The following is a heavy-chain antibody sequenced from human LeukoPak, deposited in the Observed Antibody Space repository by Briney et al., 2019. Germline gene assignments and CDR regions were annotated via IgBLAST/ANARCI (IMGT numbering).Heavy chain of an antibody. D-gene: IGHD2-15*01. V-gene: IGHV1-46*01. CDR1: GYTFTSYY. CDR3: ARDRDLYCSGGSCYPGYFDY. Sequence: ASVKVSCKASGYTFTSYYIHWVRQAPGQGLEWMGIINPSGGSTSYAQKFQGRVTMTRDTSTSTVYMELSSLRSEDTAVYYCARDRDLYCSGGSCYPGYFDYWGQGTLVTVSS. J-gene: IGHJ4*02. CDR2: INPSGGST.